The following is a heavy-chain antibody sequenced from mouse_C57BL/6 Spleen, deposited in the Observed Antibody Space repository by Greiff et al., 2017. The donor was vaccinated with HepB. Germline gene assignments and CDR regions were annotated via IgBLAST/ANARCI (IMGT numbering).Heavy chain of an antibody. CDR2: IDPETGGT. J-gene: IGHJ2*01. Sequence: QVQLKHSGAELVRPGASVTLSCKASGYTFTDYEMHWVKQTPVHGLEWIGAIDPETGGTAYNQKFKGKAILTADKSSSTAYMELRSLTSEDSAVYYCTRASTVVAFDYWGQGTTLTVSS. CDR3: TRASTVVAFDY. V-gene: IGHV1-15*01. CDR1: GYTFTDYE. D-gene: IGHD1-1*01.